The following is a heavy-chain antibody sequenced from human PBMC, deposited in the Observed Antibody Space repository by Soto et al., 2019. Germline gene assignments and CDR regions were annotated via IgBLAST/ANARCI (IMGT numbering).Heavy chain of an antibody. V-gene: IGHV4-39*01. CDR3: ARRSTVTTGWFDP. J-gene: IGHJ5*02. CDR1: GGSISSSSYY. D-gene: IGHD4-17*01. CDR2: IYYSGST. Sequence: QLQLQESGPGLVKPSETLSLTCTVSGGSISSSSYYWGWIRQPPGKGLEWIGSIYYSGSTYYNPSLNSRVTISVDTSKNQFSLKLSSVTAADTAVYYCARRSTVTTGWFDPWGQGTLVTVSS.